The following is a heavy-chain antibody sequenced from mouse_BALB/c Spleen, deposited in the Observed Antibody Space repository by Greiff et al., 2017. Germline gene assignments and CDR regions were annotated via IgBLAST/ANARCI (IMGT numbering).Heavy chain of an antibody. CDR2: IDPFNGGT. V-gene: IGHV1S135*01. CDR1: GYSFTSYY. J-gene: IGHJ2*01. CDR3: ARYDYVYYFDY. D-gene: IGHD2-4*01. Sequence: VQLQQSGPELMKPGASVKISCKASGYSFTSYYMHWVKQSHGKSLEWIGYIDPFNGGTSYNQKFKGKATLTVDKSSSTAYMHLSSLTSEDSAVYYCARYDYVYYFDYWGQGTTLTVSS.